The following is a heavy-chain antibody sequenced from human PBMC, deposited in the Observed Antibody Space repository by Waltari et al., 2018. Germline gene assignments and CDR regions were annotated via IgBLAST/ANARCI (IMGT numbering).Heavy chain of an antibody. V-gene: IGHV3-23*01. CDR1: GFTFSSYA. D-gene: IGHD1-26*01. J-gene: IGHJ1*01. CDR2: ISGSGGST. CDR3: AIYSGSYSGYFQH. Sequence: EVQLLESGGGLVQPGGSLRLSCAASGFTFSSYAMGWVRQAPGKGLEWVSAISGSGGSTYYADSVKGRFTISRDNSKNTLYLQMNSLRAEDTAVYYCAIYSGSYSGYFQHWGQGTLVTVSS.